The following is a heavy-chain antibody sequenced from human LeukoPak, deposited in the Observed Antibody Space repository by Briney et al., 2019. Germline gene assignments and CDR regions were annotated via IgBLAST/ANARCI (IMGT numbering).Heavy chain of an antibody. J-gene: IGHJ6*03. CDR2: ISGGGDFT. CDR1: GFTFRSFA. V-gene: IGHV3-23*01. CDR3: AKSVFDSSGDPYMDV. Sequence: GGSLRLSCAASGFTFRSFAMNWVRQAPGKGLECVSAISGGGDFTKYADSVKGRFTISRDNSKSTLYLQMNSLRAEDTAVYYCAKSVFDSSGDPYMDVWGKGTTVTVSS. D-gene: IGHD3-22*01.